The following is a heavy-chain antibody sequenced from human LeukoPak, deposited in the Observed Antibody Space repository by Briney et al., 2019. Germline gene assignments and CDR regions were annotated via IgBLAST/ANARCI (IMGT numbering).Heavy chain of an antibody. CDR2: MNPNSGNT. J-gene: IGHJ4*02. CDR3: ARATTIGPIVVVAATDY. CDR1: GGTFSSYA. D-gene: IGHD2-15*01. Sequence: ASVKVSCKASGGTFSSYAINWVRQATGQGLEWMGWMNPNSGNTGYAQKFQGRVTMTRNTSISTAYMELSSLRSEGTAVYYCARATTIGPIVVVAATDYWGQGTLVTVSS. V-gene: IGHV1-8*02.